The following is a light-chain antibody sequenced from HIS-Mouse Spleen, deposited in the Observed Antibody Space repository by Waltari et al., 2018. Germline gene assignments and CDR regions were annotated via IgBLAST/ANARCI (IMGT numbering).Light chain of an antibody. CDR2: YVS. V-gene: IGLV2-14*03. Sequence: QSALTQPASVSGSPGQSITIPCTGTSSDVGGYNYVSWYQQHPGKAPKRMIYYVSNRPSGVSNRFSGSKSGNTASLTISGRQAEDEADYYCSSYTSSSTLVFGGGTKLTVL. CDR1: SSDVGGYNY. CDR3: SSYTSSSTLV. J-gene: IGLJ2*01.